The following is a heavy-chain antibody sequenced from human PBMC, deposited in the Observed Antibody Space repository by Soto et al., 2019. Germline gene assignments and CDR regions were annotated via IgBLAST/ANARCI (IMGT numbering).Heavy chain of an antibody. D-gene: IGHD3-3*01. J-gene: IGHJ6*02. Sequence: PGGSLRLSCAASGFTFSSYAMHWVRQAPGKGLEWVAVISYDGSNKYYADSVKGRFTISRDNSKNTLYLQMNSLRAEDTAVYYCARERDYDFWSGYPRYYYYYGMDVWGQGTTVTVSS. CDR3: ARERDYDFWSGYPRYYYYYGMDV. V-gene: IGHV3-30-3*01. CDR1: GFTFSSYA. CDR2: ISYDGSNK.